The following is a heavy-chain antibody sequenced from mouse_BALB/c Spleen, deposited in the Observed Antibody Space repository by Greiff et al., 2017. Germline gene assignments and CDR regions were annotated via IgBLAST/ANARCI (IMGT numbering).Heavy chain of an antibody. V-gene: IGHV1-4*01. J-gene: IGHJ3*01. CDR3: ARRDGNYLFAY. Sequence: QVQLQQSGAELARPGASVKMSCKASGYTFTSYTMHWVTQRPGQGLEWIGYINPSSGYTNYNQKFKDKATLTADKSSSTAYMQLSSLTSEDSAVYYCARRDGNYLFAYWGQGTLVTVSA. D-gene: IGHD2-1*01. CDR1: GYTFTSYT. CDR2: INPSSGYT.